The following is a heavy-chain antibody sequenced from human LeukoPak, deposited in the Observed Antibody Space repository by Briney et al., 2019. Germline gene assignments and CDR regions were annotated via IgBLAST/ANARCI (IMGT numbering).Heavy chain of an antibody. V-gene: IGHV1-18*01. CDR1: GYTFTSYG. CDR3: ARIFQQDSHLRNYYYYYYGMDV. D-gene: IGHD4-11*01. CDR2: ISAYNGNT. J-gene: IGHJ6*02. Sequence: ASVKVSCKASGYTFTSYGISWVRQAPGQGLEWMGWISAYNGNTNYAQKLQGRVTMTTDTSTSTAYMELRSLRSDDTAVYYCARIFQQDSHLRNYYYYYYGMDVWGQGTTVTVSS.